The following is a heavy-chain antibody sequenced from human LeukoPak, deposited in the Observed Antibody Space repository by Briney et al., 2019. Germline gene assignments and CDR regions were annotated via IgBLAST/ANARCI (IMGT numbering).Heavy chain of an antibody. D-gene: IGHD3-10*01. CDR2: MYSGGST. CDR3: ARGPLVRTNLFDY. V-gene: IGHV3-66*01. Sequence: GGSLRLSCAASGFTVGSNYMSWVRQAPGRGLEWVSVMYSGGSTYYADSVKGRFTISRDNSKNTLYLQMNSLRAEDTAVYYCARGPLVRTNLFDYWGQGTLVTVSS. CDR1: GFTVGSNY. J-gene: IGHJ4*02.